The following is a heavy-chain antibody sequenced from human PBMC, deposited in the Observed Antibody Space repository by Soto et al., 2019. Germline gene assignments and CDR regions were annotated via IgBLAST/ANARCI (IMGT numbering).Heavy chain of an antibody. D-gene: IGHD6-19*01. CDR1: GFTFSSYA. V-gene: IGHV3-23*01. Sequence: PGGSLRLSCAASGFTFSSYAMSWVRQAPGKGLEWVSVISGSGGSTYYADSVKGRFTISRDNSKNTLYLQMNSLRAEDTAVYYCAKGQGYSSGWDNYFDYWGRGTLVTVSS. CDR2: ISGSGGST. CDR3: AKGQGYSSGWDNYFDY. J-gene: IGHJ4*02.